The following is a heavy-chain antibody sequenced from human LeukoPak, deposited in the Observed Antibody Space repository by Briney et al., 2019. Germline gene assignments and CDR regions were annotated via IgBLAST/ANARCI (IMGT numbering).Heavy chain of an antibody. CDR2: ISESGGST. D-gene: IGHD3-10*01. Sequence: GGSLRLSCAASGFTFSRYAMSWVRQGPGKGLEWVSLISESGGSTYYADSVKGRFTISRDNSKNTLYLQMNSLRAEDTAVYYCAKFVNYGNYYCYYYIDVWAKGPRSPSP. J-gene: IGHJ6*03. CDR1: GFTFSRYA. CDR3: AKFVNYGNYYCYYYIDV. V-gene: IGHV3-23*01.